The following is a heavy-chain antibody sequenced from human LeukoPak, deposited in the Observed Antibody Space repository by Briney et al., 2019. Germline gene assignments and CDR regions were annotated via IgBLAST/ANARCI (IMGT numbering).Heavy chain of an antibody. Sequence: GGSLRLSCAASGFTFSSYGMHWVRQAPGKGLEWVAVISYDGSNKYYADSVKGRFTISIDNSKNTLYLQMNSLRAEDTAVYYCARRAGAYSHPYDYWGQGTLVTVSS. D-gene: IGHD4/OR15-4a*01. CDR3: ARRAGAYSHPYDY. CDR2: ISYDGSNK. V-gene: IGHV3-30*03. CDR1: GFTFSSYG. J-gene: IGHJ4*02.